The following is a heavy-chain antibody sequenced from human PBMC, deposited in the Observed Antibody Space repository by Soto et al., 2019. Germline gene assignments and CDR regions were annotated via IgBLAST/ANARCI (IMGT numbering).Heavy chain of an antibody. D-gene: IGHD6-19*01. Sequence: GASVKVSCKASGGTFSSYAISWVRQVPGQGLEWMGGIIPIFGTANYAQKFQGRVTITTDESTSTAYMELSSLRSEDTAVYYCARFARVAGTFDWFDPWGQGTLVTVSS. CDR3: ARFARVAGTFDWFDP. J-gene: IGHJ5*02. CDR1: GGTFSSYA. V-gene: IGHV1-69*05. CDR2: IIPIFGTA.